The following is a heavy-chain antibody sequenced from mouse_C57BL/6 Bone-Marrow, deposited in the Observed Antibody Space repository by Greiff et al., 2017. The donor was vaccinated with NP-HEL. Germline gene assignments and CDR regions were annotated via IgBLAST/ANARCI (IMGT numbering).Heavy chain of an antibody. D-gene: IGHD1-1*01. V-gene: IGHV5-6*01. CDR2: ISSGGSYT. J-gene: IGHJ2*01. CDR1: GFTFSSYG. Sequence: EVQGVESGGDLVKPGGSLKLSCAASGFTFSSYGMSWVRQTPDKRLEWVATISSGGSYTYYPDSVKGRFTISRDNAKNTLYLQMSSLKSEDTAMYYCARTTTVVAFDYWGQGTTLTVSS. CDR3: ARTTTVVAFDY.